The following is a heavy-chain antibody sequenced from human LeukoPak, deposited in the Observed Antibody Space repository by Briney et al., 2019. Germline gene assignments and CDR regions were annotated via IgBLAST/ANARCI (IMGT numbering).Heavy chain of an antibody. CDR2: IYAGDSDT. D-gene: IGHD2-15*01. J-gene: IGHJ4*02. Sequence: GESLKISCRGSGYIFSDYLIGRVRQMPVRGLEWMGIIYAGDSDTRYMPSFQGQVTISADKSINTAYLQWSSLKASDTAVYFCARERGYYCSTGSCYFDFWGQGTLVTVSS. CDR3: ARERGYYCSTGSCYFDF. V-gene: IGHV5-51*01. CDR1: GYIFSDYL.